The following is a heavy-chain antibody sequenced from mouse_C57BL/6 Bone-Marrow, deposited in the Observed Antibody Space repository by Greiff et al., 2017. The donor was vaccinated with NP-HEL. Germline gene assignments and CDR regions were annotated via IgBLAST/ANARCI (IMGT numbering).Heavy chain of an antibody. CDR2: ISSGGSYT. V-gene: IGHV5-6*01. J-gene: IGHJ4*01. D-gene: IGHD2-2*01. CDR1: GFTFSSYG. CDR3: ARHGGGYYYAMDY. Sequence: EVKLMESGGDLVKPGGSLKLSCAASGFTFSSYGMSWVRQTPDKRLEWVATISSGGSYTYYPDNVKGRFTISRDNAKNTLYLQMSSLKSEDTAMYYCARHGGGYYYAMDYWGQGTSVTVSS.